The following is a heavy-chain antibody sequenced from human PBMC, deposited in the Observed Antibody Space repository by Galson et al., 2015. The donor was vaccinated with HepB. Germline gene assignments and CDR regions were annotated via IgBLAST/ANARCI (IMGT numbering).Heavy chain of an antibody. CDR3: ARGRVWGKAVAALWSVGPEI. CDR2: INAGNGNT. J-gene: IGHJ4*02. CDR1: GYTFTSYA. Sequence: SVKVSCKASGYTFTSYAMHWVRQAPGQRLEWMGWINAGNGNTKYSQKFQGRVTITRDTSASTAYMELSSLRSEDTAVYYCARGRVWGKAVAALWSVGPEIWGQGTLVTVSS. V-gene: IGHV1-3*01. D-gene: IGHD6-19*01.